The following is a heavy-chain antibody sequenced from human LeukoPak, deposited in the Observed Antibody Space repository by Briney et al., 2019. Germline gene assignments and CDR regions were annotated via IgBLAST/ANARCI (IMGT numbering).Heavy chain of an antibody. CDR3: ARGATDVGY. CDR1: GFTFTTYS. V-gene: IGHV3-21*01. D-gene: IGHD1-26*01. CDR2: ISSGGSYI. Sequence: GGSLRLSCAASGFTFTTYSMNWVRQAPGKGLEWVSSISSGGSYIYYADSVKGRFTISRDNAKNSLYLQMNSLRVEDTAVYYCARGATDVGYWGQGTLVTVPS. J-gene: IGHJ4*02.